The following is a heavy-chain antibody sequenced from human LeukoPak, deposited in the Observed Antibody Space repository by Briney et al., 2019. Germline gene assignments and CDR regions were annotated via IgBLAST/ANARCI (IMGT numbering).Heavy chain of an antibody. Sequence: QPGGSLRLSCAASGFTFSSYGMHWVRQAPGKGLEWVAVISRDGSNKYYADSVKGRFTISRDNSKNTLYLQMNSLRAEDTAVYYCANLIAARAGGVDYWGQGTLVTVSS. CDR3: ANLIAARAGGVDY. D-gene: IGHD6-6*01. V-gene: IGHV3-30*18. CDR1: GFTFSSYG. J-gene: IGHJ4*02. CDR2: ISRDGSNK.